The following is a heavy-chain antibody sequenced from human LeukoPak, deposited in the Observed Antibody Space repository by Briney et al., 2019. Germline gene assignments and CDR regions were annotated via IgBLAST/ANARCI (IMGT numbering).Heavy chain of an antibody. CDR2: IYPGDSDT. V-gene: IGHV5-51*01. CDR3: ARLPVAGTKRYYFDY. CDR1: GYSFTSYW. Sequence: GESLKISCKGSGYSFTSYWIGWVRQMPGKGLEWMGIIYPGDSDTGYSPSFQGQVTISADKSISTAYLQWSSLKASDTAMYYCARLPVAGTKRYYFDYWGQGTLVTVSS. D-gene: IGHD6-19*01. J-gene: IGHJ4*02.